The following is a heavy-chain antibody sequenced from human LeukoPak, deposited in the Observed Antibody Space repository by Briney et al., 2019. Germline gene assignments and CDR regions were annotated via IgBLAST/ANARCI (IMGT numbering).Heavy chain of an antibody. D-gene: IGHD3-10*01. J-gene: IGHJ4*02. CDR2: VYYNGST. CDR1: GASFEHYF. V-gene: IGHV4-59*01. CDR3: ASHRRSHGSEY. Sequence: SETLSLTCTVSGASFEHYFWSWIRQPPGRGLEWIGYVYYNGSTDYSPSLKSRLTISADTSKNQFSLKLNSVTAADTAVYYCASHRRSHGSEYWGQGTLVTVSS.